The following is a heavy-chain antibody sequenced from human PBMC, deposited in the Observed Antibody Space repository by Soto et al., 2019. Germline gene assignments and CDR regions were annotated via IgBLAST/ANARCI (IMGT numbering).Heavy chain of an antibody. CDR3: AREGGIVGATADDY. J-gene: IGHJ4*02. Sequence: SETLSLTCTVSGGSISSGGYYWSWIRQHPGKGLEWIGYIYYSGSTYYNPSLKSRVTISVDTSKNQFSLKLSSVAAADTAVYYCAREGGIVGATADDYWGQGTLVTVSS. CDR2: IYYSGST. D-gene: IGHD1-26*01. CDR1: GGSISSGGYY. V-gene: IGHV4-31*03.